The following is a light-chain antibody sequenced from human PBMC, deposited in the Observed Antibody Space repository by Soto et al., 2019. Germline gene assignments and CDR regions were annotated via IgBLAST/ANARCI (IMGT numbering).Light chain of an antibody. CDR2: KAS. CDR3: QQYNSYSPYT. J-gene: IGKJ2*01. CDR1: QSISSW. Sequence: DIPMTQSPSTLSASVGDRVTITCRASQSISSWLAWYQQKPGKAPKLLIYKASSLESGVPSRFSGSESGTECTLTISSLQPDDFATYYCQQYNSYSPYTFGQGTKLKIK. V-gene: IGKV1-5*03.